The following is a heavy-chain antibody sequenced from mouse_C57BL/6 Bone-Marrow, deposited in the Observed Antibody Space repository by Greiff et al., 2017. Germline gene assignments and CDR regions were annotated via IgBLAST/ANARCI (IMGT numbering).Heavy chain of an antibody. Sequence: EVHLVESGGGLVKPGGSLKLSCAASGFTFSSYAMSWVRQTPEKRLEWVATISDGGSYTDYPDNIKGRFTISRDNAKNNLNLQRSHLKSEDTAMYYCARGLTGYFYYGYQGTTLTVSS. CDR1: GFTFSSYA. CDR2: ISDGGSYT. CDR3: ARGLTGYFYY. V-gene: IGHV5-4*01. J-gene: IGHJ2*01.